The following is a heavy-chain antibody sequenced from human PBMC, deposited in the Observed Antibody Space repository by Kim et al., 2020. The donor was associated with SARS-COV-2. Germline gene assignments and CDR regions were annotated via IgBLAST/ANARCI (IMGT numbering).Heavy chain of an antibody. V-gene: IGHV3-33*06. Sequence: GGSLRLSCAASGFTFSSYAMHWVRQAPGKGLEWVAVIWYDGSNKYYADSVKGRFTISRDNSKNTLYLQMNSLRAEDTAVYYCAKDDRYFPYYFDYWGQGTLVTVSS. J-gene: IGHJ4*02. D-gene: IGHD3-9*01. CDR2: IWYDGSNK. CDR1: GFTFSSYA. CDR3: AKDDRYFPYYFDY.